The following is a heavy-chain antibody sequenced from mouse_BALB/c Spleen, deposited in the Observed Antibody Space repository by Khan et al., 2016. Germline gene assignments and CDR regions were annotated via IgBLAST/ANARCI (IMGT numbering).Heavy chain of an antibody. J-gene: IGHJ4*01. CDR2: ISYNGST. CDR1: GYSITSDYA. Sequence: QLEESGPGLVKPSQSLSLTCTVTGYSITSDYAWNWIRQFPGNRLEWMGYISYNGSTSYNPSLKSRISLTRDTSKNQFFLQLNSVTSEDTATYYCARSDYGDKDAMDYWGQGTSVTVSS. V-gene: IGHV3-2*02. CDR3: ARSDYGDKDAMDY. D-gene: IGHD1-1*01.